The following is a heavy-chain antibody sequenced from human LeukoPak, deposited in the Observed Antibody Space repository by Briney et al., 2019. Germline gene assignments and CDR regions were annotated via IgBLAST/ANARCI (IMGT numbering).Heavy chain of an antibody. V-gene: IGHV4-34*01. CDR2: ISHSGST. CDR1: GGSFSGYY. D-gene: IGHD3-10*01. Sequence: SETLSLTCGVYGGSFSGYYWNWIRQPPGKGLEWIGEISHSGSTNYNPSLKSRVTISVDTSKNQFSLKLSSVTAADTAVYYCAREVSSGSGMNWFDYWGRGTLVTVSS. CDR3: AREVSSGSGMNWFDY. J-gene: IGHJ5*01.